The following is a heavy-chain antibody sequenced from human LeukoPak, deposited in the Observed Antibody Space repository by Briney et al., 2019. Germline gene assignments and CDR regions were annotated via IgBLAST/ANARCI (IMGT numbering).Heavy chain of an antibody. CDR2: ISTSGGST. V-gene: IGHV3-23*01. CDR1: GFTFSNYG. J-gene: IGHJ4*02. CDR3: AKDRDGGATTTAKGFDY. Sequence: GSLRLSCAASGFTFSNYGMSWVRPAPGKGLEWVSGISTSGGSTYNADAVKGRFTISRDNSKKMLYLQMNSLRAEDTALYYCAKDRDGGATTTAKGFDYWGQGILVTVSS. D-gene: IGHD1-26*01.